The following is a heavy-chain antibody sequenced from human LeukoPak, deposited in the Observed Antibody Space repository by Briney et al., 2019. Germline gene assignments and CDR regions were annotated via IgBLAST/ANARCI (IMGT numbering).Heavy chain of an antibody. Sequence: PSETLSLTCPVSRGSISSSTYYWGWIRQPPGKGLEWVGSIYYSGSTYYNPSLKSRVTISVDTSKNQFSLKLSSVTAADTAVYYCAGEMATMNFDYWGQGTLVTVSS. V-gene: IGHV4-39*07. D-gene: IGHD5-24*01. CDR1: RGSISSSTYY. CDR2: IYYSGST. CDR3: AGEMATMNFDY. J-gene: IGHJ4*02.